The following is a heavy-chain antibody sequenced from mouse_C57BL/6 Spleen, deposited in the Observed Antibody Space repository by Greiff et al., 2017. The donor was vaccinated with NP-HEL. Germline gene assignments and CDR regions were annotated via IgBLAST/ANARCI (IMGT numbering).Heavy chain of an antibody. CDR2: INPSSGYT. J-gene: IGHJ4*01. CDR3: ARYGYDGDYAMDY. Sequence: VQLQQSGAELARPGASVRMSCKASGYTFTSYTMHWVKQRPGQGLEWIGYINPSSGYTKYNQKFKDKATLTADKSSSTAYMQLSSLTSEDSAVYYWARYGYDGDYAMDYWGQGTSVTVSS. CDR1: GYTFTSYT. V-gene: IGHV1-4*01. D-gene: IGHD2-2*01.